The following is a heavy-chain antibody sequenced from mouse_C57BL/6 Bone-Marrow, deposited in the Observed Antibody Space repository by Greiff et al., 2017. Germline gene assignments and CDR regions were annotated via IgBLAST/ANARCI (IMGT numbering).Heavy chain of an antibody. Sequence: QVQLKESGAELVRPGASVKLSCKASGYTFTDYYINWVKQRPGQGLEWIARIYPGSGNTYYNEKFKGKATLTAEKSSSTAYMQLSSLTSEDSAVYYCARAYYGSSPLYAMDYWGQGTSVTVSA. CDR2: IYPGSGNT. CDR3: ARAYYGSSPLYAMDY. J-gene: IGHJ4*01. CDR1: GYTFTDYY. V-gene: IGHV1-76*01. D-gene: IGHD1-1*01.